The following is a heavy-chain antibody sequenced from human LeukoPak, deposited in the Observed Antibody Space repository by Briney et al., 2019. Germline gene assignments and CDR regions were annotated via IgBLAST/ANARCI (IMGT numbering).Heavy chain of an antibody. CDR2: ISYDGSNK. V-gene: IGHV3-30*04. J-gene: IGHJ4*02. CDR3: GRMGRQQLFSFKTWIDY. Sequence: QPGRSLRLSCAASGFTFSSYAMHWVRQAPGKGLEWVAVISYDGSNKYYADSVKGRFTISRDNSKNTLYLQMNSLRAEDTAVYYCGRMGRQQLFSFKTWIDYWGQGTLVTVSS. CDR1: GFTFSSYA. D-gene: IGHD6-13*01.